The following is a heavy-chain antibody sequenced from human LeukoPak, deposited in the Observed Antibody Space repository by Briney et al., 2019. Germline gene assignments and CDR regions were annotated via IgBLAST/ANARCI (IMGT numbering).Heavy chain of an antibody. CDR3: ARGNYEWSGYYIDY. Sequence: GRSLRLSCAASGFTFSSYAMHWVRQAPGKGLEWVAVISYDGSNKYNADPVKGRFTISRNNSKNTLYLQMKSLRAEDTAVYYCARGNYEWSGYYIDYWGQGTLVTVSS. CDR2: ISYDGSNK. V-gene: IGHV3-30-3*01. CDR1: GFTFSSYA. J-gene: IGHJ4*02. D-gene: IGHD3-3*01.